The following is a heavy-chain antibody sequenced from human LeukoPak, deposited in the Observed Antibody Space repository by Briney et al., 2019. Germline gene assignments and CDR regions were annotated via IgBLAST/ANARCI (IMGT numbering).Heavy chain of an antibody. CDR1: GFTFSSYG. V-gene: IGHV3-30*02. Sequence: GGSLRLSCAASGFTFSSYGMHWVRQAPGKGLEGVAFIRYDGSNNYYADSVRGRFTISRDNSKDTLYLQMNSLRAEDTAVYYCAKDRTVAAAGTYYYYMDVWGKGTTVTVSS. D-gene: IGHD6-13*01. CDR2: IRYDGSNN. J-gene: IGHJ6*03. CDR3: AKDRTVAAAGTYYYYMDV.